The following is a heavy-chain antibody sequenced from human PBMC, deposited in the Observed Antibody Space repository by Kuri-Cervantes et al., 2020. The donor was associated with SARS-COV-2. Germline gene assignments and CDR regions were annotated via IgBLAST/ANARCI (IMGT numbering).Heavy chain of an antibody. CDR1: GGSISSSSYY. Sequence: SETLSLTCTVSGGSISSSSYYWGWIRQPPGKGLEWIGSIYYSGSTNYNPSLKSRVTISVDTSKKQFSLKLSSVTAADTAVYYCARLFGALTTVTTDWFDPWGQGTLVTVSS. J-gene: IGHJ5*02. V-gene: IGHV4-39*07. D-gene: IGHD4-11*01. CDR3: ARLFGALTTVTTDWFDP. CDR2: IYYSGST.